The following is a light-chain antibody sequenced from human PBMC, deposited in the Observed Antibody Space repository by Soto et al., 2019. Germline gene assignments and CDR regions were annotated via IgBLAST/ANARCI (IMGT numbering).Light chain of an antibody. CDR2: SNN. V-gene: IGLV1-44*01. Sequence: QSVLTQPPSASGTPGQRVTISCSGRSSDIGSNVVNWYQQLPRTAPKLLIYSNNQRPSGVPDRFSGSKSGTSASLAISGLQSEDEADYYCEAWDHTLNAYVFGTGTKLTVL. J-gene: IGLJ1*01. CDR3: EAWDHTLNAYV. CDR1: SSDIGSNV.